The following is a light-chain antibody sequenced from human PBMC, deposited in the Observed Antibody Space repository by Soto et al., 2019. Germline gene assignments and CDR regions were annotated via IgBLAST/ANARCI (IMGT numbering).Light chain of an antibody. CDR3: QQRSNWAT. J-gene: IGKJ3*01. CDR2: DAS. Sequence: DIVLTQSPGTLSLSPGERATLSCRASQSVSNNYLAWYQQKPGQAPRLLIYDASNRATGIPARFSGSGSVTDFTLTISSLEPEDFAVYYCQQRSNWATFGPGTKVDIK. CDR1: QSVSNNY. V-gene: IGKV3-11*01.